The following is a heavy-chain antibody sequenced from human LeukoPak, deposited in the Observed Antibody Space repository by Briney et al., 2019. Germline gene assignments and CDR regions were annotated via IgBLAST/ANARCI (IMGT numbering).Heavy chain of an antibody. V-gene: IGHV4-61*02. CDR1: GGSISSGSYY. CDR3: ARPRSGWYFDL. J-gene: IGHJ2*01. D-gene: IGHD3-10*01. Sequence: SQTLSLTCTVSGGSISSGSYYWSWIRQPAGKGLEWIGRIYTSGSTNYNPSLKSRVTISVDTSKNQFSLKLSSVTAADTAVYYCARPRSGWYFDLWGRGTLVTVSS. CDR2: IYTSGST.